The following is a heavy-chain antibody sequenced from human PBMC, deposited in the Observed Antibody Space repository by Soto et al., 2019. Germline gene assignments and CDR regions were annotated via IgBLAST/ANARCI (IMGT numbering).Heavy chain of an antibody. CDR1: GFTFSSYG. CDR3: ARAGGDSSSWYPRTYYSDY. CDR2: IWYGGSNK. V-gene: IGHV3-33*01. J-gene: IGHJ4*02. Sequence: QVQLVESGGGVVQPGRSLRLSCAASGFTFSSYGMHWVRQAPGKGLEWVAVIWYGGSNKYYADSVKGRFTISRDNSKNTLYLQMNSLRAEDTAVYYCARAGGDSSSWYPRTYYSDYWGQGTLVTVSS. D-gene: IGHD6-13*01.